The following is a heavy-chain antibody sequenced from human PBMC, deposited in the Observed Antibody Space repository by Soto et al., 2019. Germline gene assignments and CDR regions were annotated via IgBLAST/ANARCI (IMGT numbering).Heavy chain of an antibody. J-gene: IGHJ3*02. CDR1: GFTFSSYS. CDR2: ISSSSSYI. CDR3: ARTVVVVAARLTNDAFDI. V-gene: IGHV3-21*01. Sequence: GGSLRLSCAASGFTFSSYSMNWVRQAPGKGLEWVSSISSSSSYIYYADSVKGRFTISRDNAKNSLYLQMNSLRAEDTAVYYCARTVVVVAARLTNDAFDIWGQGTMVTVSS. D-gene: IGHD2-15*01.